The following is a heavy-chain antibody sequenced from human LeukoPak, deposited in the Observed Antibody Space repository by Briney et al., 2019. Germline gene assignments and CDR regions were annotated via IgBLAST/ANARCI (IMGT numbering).Heavy chain of an antibody. J-gene: IGHJ5*02. CDR1: GGSISSSSYY. V-gene: IGHV4-39*01. Sequence: SETLSLTCTVSGGSISSSSYYWGWIRQPPGKGLEWIGSIYYSGSTYYNPSLKSRVTISVDTSKNQFSLKLSSVTAAGTAVYYCARDAVSLANWFDPWGQGTLVTVSS. CDR3: ARDAVSLANWFDP. CDR2: IYYSGST.